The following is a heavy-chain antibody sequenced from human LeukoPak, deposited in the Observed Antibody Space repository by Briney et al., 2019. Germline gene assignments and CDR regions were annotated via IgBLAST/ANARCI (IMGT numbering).Heavy chain of an antibody. CDR2: IYYSGGT. CDR3: ARLDILTAANFDP. Sequence: PSQTLSLICTVSGGSISSGNYYWSWIRQHPGKGLEWIGYIYYSGGTQYNPYLKSRVTISVDTSKNQFSLRLSSVTAADTAVYYCARLDILTAANFDPWGQGTLVTVSS. V-gene: IGHV4-31*03. J-gene: IGHJ5*02. D-gene: IGHD3-9*01. CDR1: GGSISSGNYY.